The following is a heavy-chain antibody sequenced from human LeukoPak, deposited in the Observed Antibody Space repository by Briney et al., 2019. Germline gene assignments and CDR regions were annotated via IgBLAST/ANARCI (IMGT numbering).Heavy chain of an antibody. CDR2: VYSSGNT. Sequence: SETLSLTCSVSGDSIISGSYYWDWIRQPAGKGLEWIGYVYSSGNTNYSPSLKSRVIISVDTSKNQFSLKLSSVTAADTAVYYCARGGVLLGIDYWGQGTLVTVSS. CDR1: GDSIISGSYY. J-gene: IGHJ4*02. V-gene: IGHV4-61*10. CDR3: ARGGVLLGIDY. D-gene: IGHD2-8*02.